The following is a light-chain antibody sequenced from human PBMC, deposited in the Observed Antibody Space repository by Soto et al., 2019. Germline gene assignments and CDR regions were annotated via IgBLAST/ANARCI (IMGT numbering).Light chain of an antibody. J-gene: IGKJ1*01. V-gene: IGKV3-15*01. CDR3: QQYNDRPPWT. CDR1: QSVSSN. Sequence: EIVMTQSPATLSVSPGERATLSCRASQSVSSNLAWYQRKPGQAPRLLIYGASTRATDIPDRFSGSGSGTEFPLTISSLQSEDFAVYYCQQYNDRPPWTFGQGTKVEVK. CDR2: GAS.